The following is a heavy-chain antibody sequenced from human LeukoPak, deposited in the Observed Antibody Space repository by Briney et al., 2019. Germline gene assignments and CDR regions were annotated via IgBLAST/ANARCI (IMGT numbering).Heavy chain of an antibody. D-gene: IGHD3-10*01. Sequence: PGGSLRLSCAASGFTFTSYGMHWVRQAPGKGLEWVARITYDGYYKYYSDSVKGRFTISSDTSKNTLYLQMNSLRAEDTAVYYCARDLSPVVRASPMGYWGQGTLVTVSS. CDR3: ARDLSPVVRASPMGY. J-gene: IGHJ4*02. V-gene: IGHV3-30*03. CDR2: ITYDGYYK. CDR1: GFTFTSYG.